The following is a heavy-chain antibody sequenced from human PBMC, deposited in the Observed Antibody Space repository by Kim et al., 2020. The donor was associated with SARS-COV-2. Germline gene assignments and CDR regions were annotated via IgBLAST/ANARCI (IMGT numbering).Heavy chain of an antibody. CDR3: ATQSGGSGTVGAYFDY. CDR2: ISAGGGST. J-gene: IGHJ4*02. V-gene: IGHV3-23*01. D-gene: IGHD3-10*01. Sequence: GGSLRLSCAASEFTFSSYAMSWVRQAPGKGLEWVSGISAGGGSTDYADSVKGRFTISRDNSKNMLYLQMSSLRAEDTAVYYCATQSGGSGTVGAYFDYWGQGTLVTVSS. CDR1: EFTFSSYA.